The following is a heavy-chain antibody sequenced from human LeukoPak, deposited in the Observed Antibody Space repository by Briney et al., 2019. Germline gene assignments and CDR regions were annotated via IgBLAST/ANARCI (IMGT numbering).Heavy chain of an antibody. V-gene: IGHV3-23*01. Sequence: GGSLRLSCAASGFTFSTYAMSWVRQAPGKGLEWVSTISGSGDGTYYADSVKGRFTISRDDSKNTLYLQMNSLKTEDTAVYYCTRGGWELPPDAFDIWGQGTMVTVSS. CDR1: GFTFSTYA. CDR2: ISGSGDGT. D-gene: IGHD1-26*01. J-gene: IGHJ3*02. CDR3: TRGGWELPPDAFDI.